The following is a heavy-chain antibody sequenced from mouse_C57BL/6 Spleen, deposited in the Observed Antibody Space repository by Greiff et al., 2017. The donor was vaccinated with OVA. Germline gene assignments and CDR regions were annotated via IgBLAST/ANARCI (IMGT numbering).Heavy chain of an antibody. CDR3: ARRGGSSHYYAMDY. V-gene: IGHV1-55*01. D-gene: IGHD1-1*01. CDR1: GYTFTSYW. Sequence: VQLQQPGAELVKPGASVKMSCKASGYTFTSYWITWVKQRPGQGLEWIGDIYPGSGSTNYNEKFKSKATLTVDTSSSTAYMQLSSLTSEDSAVYYCARRGGSSHYYAMDYWGQGTSVTVSS. J-gene: IGHJ4*01. CDR2: IYPGSGST.